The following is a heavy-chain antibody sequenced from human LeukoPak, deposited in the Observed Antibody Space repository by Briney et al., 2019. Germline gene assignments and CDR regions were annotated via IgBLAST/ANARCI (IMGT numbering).Heavy chain of an antibody. CDR3: VRSYTYGDVFNY. V-gene: IGHV3-74*01. J-gene: IGHJ4*02. CDR2: INSDGSST. D-gene: IGHD4-17*01. Sequence: GGSLRLSCAASAFTFSSEWMHWVRHAPGKGLMWVSRINSDGSSTSYADSVKGRFTISRDNAKNTLYLQMNSLRAEDTAVYHCVRSYTYGDVFNYWGQGTLVTVSS. CDR1: AFTFSSEW.